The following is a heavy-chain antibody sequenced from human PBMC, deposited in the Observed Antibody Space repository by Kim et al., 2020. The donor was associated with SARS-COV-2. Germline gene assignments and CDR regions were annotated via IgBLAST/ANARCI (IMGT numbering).Heavy chain of an antibody. Sequence: SETLSLTCTVSGGSISSYYWSWIRQPPGKGLEWIGYTYYSGSTNYNPALKSRVTISVDTSKNQFSLRLSSVTAADMAVYYCARVGGAAAEGFDPWGQGTLVTVSS. J-gene: IGHJ5*02. V-gene: IGHV4-59*01. D-gene: IGHD6-13*01. CDR3: ARVGGAAAEGFDP. CDR1: GGSISSYY. CDR2: TYYSGST.